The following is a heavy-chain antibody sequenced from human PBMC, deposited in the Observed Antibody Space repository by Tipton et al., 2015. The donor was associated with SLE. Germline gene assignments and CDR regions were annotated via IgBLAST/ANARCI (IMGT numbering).Heavy chain of an antibody. D-gene: IGHD7-27*01. CDR1: GGSFSGYY. CDR2: INHSGST. J-gene: IGHJ3*02. Sequence: TLSLTCAVYGGSFSGYYWSWIRQPPGKGLEWIGEINHSGSTNYNPSLKSRVTISVDTSKNQFSLKLSPVTAADTAVYYCARGTGEGAFDIWGQGTMVTVSS. V-gene: IGHV4-34*01. CDR3: ARGTGEGAFDI.